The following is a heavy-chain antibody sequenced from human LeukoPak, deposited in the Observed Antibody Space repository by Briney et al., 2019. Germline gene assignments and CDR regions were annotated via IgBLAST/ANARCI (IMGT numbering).Heavy chain of an antibody. V-gene: IGHV3-30-3*01. D-gene: IGHD5-12*01. Sequence: GGSLRLSCAASGFTFSSYAMYWVRQAPGKGLEWAAVISYDGSNKYYADSVKGRFTISRDNSKNTLYLQMNSLRAEDTAVYYCARDRGYSGYVTYAFDIWGQGTMVTVSS. CDR1: GFTFSSYA. CDR2: ISYDGSNK. CDR3: ARDRGYSGYVTYAFDI. J-gene: IGHJ3*02.